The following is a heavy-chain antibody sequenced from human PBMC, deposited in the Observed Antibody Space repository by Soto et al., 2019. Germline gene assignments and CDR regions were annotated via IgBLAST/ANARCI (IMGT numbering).Heavy chain of an antibody. D-gene: IGHD6-19*01. CDR3: AKDRGYSSGNGVDV. J-gene: IGHJ3*01. V-gene: IGHV3-23*01. CDR2: ISDSGGST. CDR1: GFTFRSYA. Sequence: LRLSCAAPGFTFRSYAMSWVRQAPGKGLEWVSVISDSGGSTYYADSVKGRFTISRDNSKNTQYLQMNSLRAEDTAIYYCAKDRGYSSGNGVDVWGQGTMVTVSS.